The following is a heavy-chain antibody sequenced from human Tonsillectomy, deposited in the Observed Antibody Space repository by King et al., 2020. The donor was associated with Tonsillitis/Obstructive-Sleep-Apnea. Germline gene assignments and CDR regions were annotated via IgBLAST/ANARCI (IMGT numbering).Heavy chain of an antibody. V-gene: IGHV4-34*01. CDR3: ARGPKGYYYYYMDV. Sequence: VQLQQWGAGLLKPSETLSLTCAVYGGSFSGYYWSWIRQPPGKGLEWIGGINHSGSTTYNPSLKSRVTISVDTSKKQFSLKLTSVTAADTAVYYCARGPKGYYYYYMDVWDKGTTVTVSS. CDR2: INHSGST. CDR1: GGSFSGYY. J-gene: IGHJ6*03.